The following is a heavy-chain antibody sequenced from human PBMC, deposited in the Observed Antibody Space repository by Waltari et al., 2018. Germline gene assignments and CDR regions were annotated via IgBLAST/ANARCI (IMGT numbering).Heavy chain of an antibody. V-gene: IGHV4-39*01. CDR3: GRIAFGDEGGYFQY. CDR1: GGSISTNYT. Sequence: QLQLQESGPGLVKPSESLSLTCTVSGGSISTNYTWGWIRQPPGKGLEWMGNMQYRGSTFYNPSLESRVTISLDTWKKQFSLRLSSVGAADTAVYFCGRIAFGDEGGYFQYWGQGTVVTVSS. D-gene: IGHD4-17*01. J-gene: IGHJ1*01. CDR2: MQYRGST.